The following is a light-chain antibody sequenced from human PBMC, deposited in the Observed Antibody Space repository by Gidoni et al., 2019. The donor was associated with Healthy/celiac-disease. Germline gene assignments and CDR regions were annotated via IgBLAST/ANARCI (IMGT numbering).Light chain of an antibody. CDR3: QQYNNWPRWT. Sequence: EIVMTQSPATLSVSPGERATLTCRARQSVSSNLAWYQQKPGQAPRLLIYGASTRAPGIPARFSGSGSGTEFTLTISSLPSEDFAVYYCQQYNNWPRWTFGQGTKVEIK. CDR1: QSVSSN. J-gene: IGKJ1*01. CDR2: GAS. V-gene: IGKV3-15*01.